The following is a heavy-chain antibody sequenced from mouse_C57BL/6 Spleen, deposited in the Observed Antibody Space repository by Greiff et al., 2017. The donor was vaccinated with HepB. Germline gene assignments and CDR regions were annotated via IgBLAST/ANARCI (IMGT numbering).Heavy chain of an antibody. V-gene: IGHV5-16*01. D-gene: IGHD1-1*01. J-gene: IGHJ2*01. CDR1: GFTFSDYY. CDR3: ARVGFITTVVPDY. Sequence: EVKLVESEGGLVQPGSSMKLSCTASGFTFSDYYMAWVRQVPEKGLEWVANINYDGSSTYYLDSLNSRFIISIDNAKNILYLQMSSLKSEDTATYYCARVGFITTVVPDYWGQGTTLTVSS. CDR2: INYDGSST.